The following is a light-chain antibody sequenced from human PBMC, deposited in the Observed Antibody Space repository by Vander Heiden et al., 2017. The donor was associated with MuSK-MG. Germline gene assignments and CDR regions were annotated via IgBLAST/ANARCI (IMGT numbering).Light chain of an antibody. CDR1: QGIRRS. CDR2: DAS. V-gene: IGKV1-9*01. J-gene: IGKJ1*01. CDR3: LQLTNYGRR. Sequence: DIQLTQSPSFVSASVGDRVTITCRASQGIRRSLAWYRQKPGKAPKLLIFDASTLHGGAPSRFSGSGSETEFTLTIISLQPEDFATYYCLQLTNYGRRFGSETKEDIK.